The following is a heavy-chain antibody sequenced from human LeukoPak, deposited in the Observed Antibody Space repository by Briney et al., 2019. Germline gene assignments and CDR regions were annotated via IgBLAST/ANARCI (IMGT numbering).Heavy chain of an antibody. Sequence: PSQTLSLTCTVSGGSISSADYSWGWIRQPPGKGLEWIVYIYYSGRPYYNPSLKSRVTISVDTSKNQFSLRLSSVTAADAAVYYCARAKSQRGYTYGPHTYFDYWGEGTLVTVPS. D-gene: IGHD5-18*01. V-gene: IGHV4-30-4*01. J-gene: IGHJ4*02. CDR2: IYYSGRP. CDR1: GGSISSADYS. CDR3: ARAKSQRGYTYGPHTYFDY.